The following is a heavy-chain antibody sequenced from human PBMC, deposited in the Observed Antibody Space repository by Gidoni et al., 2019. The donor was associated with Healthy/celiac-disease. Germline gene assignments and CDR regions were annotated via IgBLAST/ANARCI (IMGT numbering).Heavy chain of an antibody. J-gene: IGHJ6*02. V-gene: IGHV5-51*01. CDR3: ARHMPYCSSTSCWAYYYYGMDV. CDR1: GYSFTSYW. D-gene: IGHD2-2*01. Sequence: EVQLVQSGAEVKKPGESLKSSCKGSGYSFTSYWNGWVRQMPGKGLEWMGIIYPSDSDTSYSPSFQGQVTISADKSIGTAYLQWSSLKASDTAMYYCARHMPYCSSTSCWAYYYYGMDVWGQGTTVTVSS. CDR2: IYPSDSDT.